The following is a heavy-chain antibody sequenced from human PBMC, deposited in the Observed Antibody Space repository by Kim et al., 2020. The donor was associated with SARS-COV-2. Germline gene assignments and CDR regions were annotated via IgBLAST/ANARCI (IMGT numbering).Heavy chain of an antibody. V-gene: IGHV3-48*04. CDR3: ARATYGMDV. CDR2: IGGSGTPI. CDR1: KFTFTTFA. J-gene: IGHJ6*02. Sequence: GGSLRLSCAASKFTFTTFAMNWVRQAPGKGPEWLSYIGGSGTPIYYADSVKGRFTVSRDNAKSSLYLQMNSLTSEDTAVYYCARATYGMDVWGQGTTVTV.